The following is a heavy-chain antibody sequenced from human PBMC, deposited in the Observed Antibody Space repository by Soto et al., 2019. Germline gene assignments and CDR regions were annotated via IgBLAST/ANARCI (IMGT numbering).Heavy chain of an antibody. CDR1: GGSVSSGSYY. CDR3: ARDWRMDTAMVYRYYYGMDV. D-gene: IGHD5-18*01. J-gene: IGHJ6*02. V-gene: IGHV4-61*01. Sequence: SETLSLTCTVSGGSVSSGSYYWSWIRQPPGKGLDWIGYIYYSGSTNYNPSLKSRVTISVDTSKNQFSLKLSSVTAADTAVYYCARDWRMDTAMVYRYYYGMDVWGQGTTVTVSS. CDR2: IYYSGST.